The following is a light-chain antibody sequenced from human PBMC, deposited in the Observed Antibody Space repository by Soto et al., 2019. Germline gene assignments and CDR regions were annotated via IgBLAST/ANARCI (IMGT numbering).Light chain of an antibody. CDR3: CSYAGSSSHVV. V-gene: IGLV2-23*01. CDR1: SSDVGSYNL. J-gene: IGLJ2*01. CDR2: EGS. Sequence: QSVLTQPASVSGSPGQSITISCTGTSSDVGSYNLVSWYQQHPGKAPKLMIYEGSKRPSGVSNRFSGSKSGNTASLTISGLQAEDEADYYCCSYAGSSSHVVCGGGTKVTVL.